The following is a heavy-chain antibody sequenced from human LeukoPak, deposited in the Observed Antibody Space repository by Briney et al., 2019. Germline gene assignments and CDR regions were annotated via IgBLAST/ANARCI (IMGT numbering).Heavy chain of an antibody. CDR2: ISYDGTKK. CDR1: GFTFSSYA. D-gene: IGHD2-15*01. J-gene: IGHJ4*02. V-gene: IGHV3-30*14. CDR3: ARVNGGSNFDW. Sequence: GGSLRLSCAASGFTFSSYAMYWVRQAPGKGLEWVAVISYDGTKKYYADSVKGRFTISRDNAENTLYLQINSLRAEDTAVCYCARVNGGSNFDWWGQGTLVTVSS.